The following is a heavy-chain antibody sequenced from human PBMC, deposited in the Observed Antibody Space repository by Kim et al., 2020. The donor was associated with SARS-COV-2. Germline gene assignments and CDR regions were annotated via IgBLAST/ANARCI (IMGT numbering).Heavy chain of an antibody. J-gene: IGHJ4*02. CDR3: ARAIITIRGYFDY. Sequence: TGTMKGSSTLPRANAKNSQYLQVNSLRAEDTAVYYCARAIITIRGYFDYWGQGTLVTVSS. V-gene: IGHV3-11*05. D-gene: IGHD3-10*01.